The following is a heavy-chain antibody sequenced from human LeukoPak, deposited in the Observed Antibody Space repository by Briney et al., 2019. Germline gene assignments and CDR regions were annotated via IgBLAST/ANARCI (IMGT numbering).Heavy chain of an antibody. CDR3: ARVSTTAYYDSSGYGDY. CDR1: GYSISSGYY. J-gene: IGHJ4*02. Sequence: PSETLSLTCTVSGYSISSGYYWDWIRQPPGKGLEWIGSIYHSGSTYYNPSLKSRVTISVDTSKNQFSLKLSSVTAADTAVYYCARVSTTAYYDSSGYGDYWGQGTLVTVSS. CDR2: IYHSGST. D-gene: IGHD3-22*01. V-gene: IGHV4-38-2*02.